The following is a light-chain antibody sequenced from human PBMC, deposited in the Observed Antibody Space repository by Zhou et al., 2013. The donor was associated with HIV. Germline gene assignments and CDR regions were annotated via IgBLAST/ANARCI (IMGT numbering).Light chain of an antibody. CDR2: EAS. V-gene: IGKV1-5*03. CDR3: QQYSSYWT. J-gene: IGKJ1*01. CDR1: QSISSW. Sequence: DIQMTQSPSTLSASVGDRVTITCRASQSISSWLAWYQQKPGKAPKLLIYEASSLERGVPSRFSGSGSGTEFTLTISSLQPDDLATYYCQQYSSYWTFGQGTKVEIK.